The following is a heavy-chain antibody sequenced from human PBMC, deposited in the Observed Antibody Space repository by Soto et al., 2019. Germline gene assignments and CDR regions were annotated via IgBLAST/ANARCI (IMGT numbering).Heavy chain of an antibody. V-gene: IGHV3-30*02. CDR3: AKDHFAPPPRSVNKPPTSGMAV. Sequence: GGSLRLSCAASGFTFSSYGMHWVRQPPGKGLEWAAVTWYDGNNKFYADSVKGRFTISRDNSKNTLYLQMESLRAEDTDVYNWAKDHFAPPPRSVNKPPTSGMAVWGQGTTVTVSS. CDR1: GFTFSSYG. D-gene: IGHD2-15*01. CDR2: TWYDGNNK. J-gene: IGHJ6*02.